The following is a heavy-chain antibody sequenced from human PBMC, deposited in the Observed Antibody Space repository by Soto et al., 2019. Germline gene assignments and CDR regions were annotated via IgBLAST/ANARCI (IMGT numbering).Heavy chain of an antibody. D-gene: IGHD1-26*01. V-gene: IGHV6-1*01. CDR2: TYYRSKWYN. CDR1: GDSVSSNSAA. J-gene: IGHJ3*02. CDR3: ARDPQWSGRYMLGRSRGAFDI. Sequence: SQTLSLTCAISGDSVSSNSAAWNWIRQSPSRGLEWLGRTYYRSKWYNDYAVSVKSRITTNPDTSKNQFSLQLNSVTPEDTAVYYCARDPQWSGRYMLGRSRGAFDIWGQGTMVTVSS.